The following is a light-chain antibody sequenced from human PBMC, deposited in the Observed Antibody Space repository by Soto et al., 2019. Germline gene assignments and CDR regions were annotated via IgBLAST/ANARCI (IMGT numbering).Light chain of an antibody. CDR1: SSDVGTHGY. CDR2: EVT. J-gene: IGLJ3*02. V-gene: IGLV2-14*01. Sequence: QSVLTQPPSASGSPGQSVTISCTGTSSDVGTHGYVSWYQQLPGKAPKLLIYEVTNRPSGTSNRFSGSKSGNTASLTISGLQAEDEADYYCSSFTNSILVFGGGTKLTVL. CDR3: SSFTNSILV.